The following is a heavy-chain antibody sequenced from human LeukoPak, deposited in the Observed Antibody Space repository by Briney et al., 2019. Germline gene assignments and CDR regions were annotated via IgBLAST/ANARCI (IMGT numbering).Heavy chain of an antibody. D-gene: IGHD3-10*01. Sequence: GESLKISCKGSGYTFTGYYIGWVRQMPGKGLEWMGIIYPGDSDARYSPSFQGQVTFSVDKSIITAYLHWSSLKASDTAMYYCASRRGLGTYDAFGVWGQGTMVTVSS. J-gene: IGHJ3*01. CDR3: ASRRGLGTYDAFGV. V-gene: IGHV5-51*01. CDR1: GYTFTGYY. CDR2: IYPGDSDA.